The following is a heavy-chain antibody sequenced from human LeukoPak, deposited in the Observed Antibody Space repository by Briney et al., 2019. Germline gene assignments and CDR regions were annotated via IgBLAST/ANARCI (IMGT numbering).Heavy chain of an antibody. V-gene: IGHV4-59*01. CDR3: AREGSTRNYVFDD. Sequence: SETLSLSCTVSGGSINRDCWSWLRQPPGKGPEWIGCIYYSGNTNYHPSLKSRVTISVDTSNNQFSLKLSSVTAADTAVYYCAREGSTRNYVFDDWGQGTLVTVSS. CDR1: GGSINRDC. J-gene: IGHJ4*02. CDR2: IYYSGNT. D-gene: IGHD3-10*01.